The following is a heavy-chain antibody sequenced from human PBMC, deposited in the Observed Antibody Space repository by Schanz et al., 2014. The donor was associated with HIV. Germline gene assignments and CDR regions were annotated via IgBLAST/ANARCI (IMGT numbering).Heavy chain of an antibody. CDR2: LNTNIGAT. CDR1: GYNFGNLD. V-gene: IGHV1-2*02. J-gene: IGHJ6*02. D-gene: IGHD6-19*01. CDR3: ARSSGWGGWSTWDGMDV. Sequence: QVWLVQSGAEVKKPGASVRVSCKASGYNFGNLDINWVRQATGQGLEWLGWLNTNIGATDYAPKFQGRVTLTGDTSTGTAYMEMRRLRSGDTAVYYCARSSGWGGWSTWDGMDVWGQGTTVTVS.